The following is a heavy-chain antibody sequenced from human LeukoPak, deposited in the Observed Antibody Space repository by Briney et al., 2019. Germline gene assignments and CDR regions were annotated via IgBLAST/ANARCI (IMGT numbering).Heavy chain of an antibody. CDR2: IYYSGST. J-gene: IGHJ4*02. Sequence: SETLSLTCTVSGDSISNISYYWGWIRQPPGKGLEWIGSIYYSGSTYYNPSLKSRVTISVDTSKNQFSLKLSSVTAADTAVYYCAILRFLEWSNSDYWGQGTLVNVSS. V-gene: IGHV4-39*01. CDR3: AILRFLEWSNSDY. CDR1: GDSISNISYY. D-gene: IGHD3-3*01.